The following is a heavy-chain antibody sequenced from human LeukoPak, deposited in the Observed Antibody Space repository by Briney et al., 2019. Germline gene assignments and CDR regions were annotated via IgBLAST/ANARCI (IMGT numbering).Heavy chain of an antibody. Sequence: ASVKVSCKASGYTFTGYYMHWVRQAPGQGLEWMGWINPNSGGTNYAQKFQGRVTMTRDTSISTAYMELSRLRSDDTAVYYCARYGGLGRAAADYYYYYMDVWGKGTTVTVSS. D-gene: IGHD6-13*01. V-gene: IGHV1-2*02. CDR3: ARYGGLGRAAADYYYYYMDV. J-gene: IGHJ6*03. CDR1: GYTFTGYY. CDR2: INPNSGGT.